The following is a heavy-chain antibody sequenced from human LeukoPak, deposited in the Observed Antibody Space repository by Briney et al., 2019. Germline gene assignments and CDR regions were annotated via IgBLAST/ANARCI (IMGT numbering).Heavy chain of an antibody. Sequence: GGSLRLSCAASGFTVSRNYMSWVRQAPGKGLEWVSVLYSDGSTYHADSVKGRFTVSRDNSKNSLYLQMDSLRVEDTAEYYCARDPYSGNYGAYYYYYMDVWGKGTTVTVSS. CDR2: LYSDGST. CDR3: ARDPYSGNYGAYYYYYMDV. CDR1: GFTVSRNY. J-gene: IGHJ6*03. V-gene: IGHV3-53*01. D-gene: IGHD1-26*01.